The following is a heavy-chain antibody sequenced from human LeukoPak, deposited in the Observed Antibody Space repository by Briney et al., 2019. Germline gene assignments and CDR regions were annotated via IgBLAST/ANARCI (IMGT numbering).Heavy chain of an antibody. V-gene: IGHV4-31*03. Sequence: SETLSLTCTVSGGSISSGGYYWSWIRQHPGKGLEWIGYIYYSGSTYYNPSLKSRVTISVDTSKNQFSLKLSSVTAADTAVYYCARGGSSSWYHWGQGTLVTVSS. CDR2: IYYSGST. CDR1: GGSISSGGYY. D-gene: IGHD6-13*01. J-gene: IGHJ4*02. CDR3: ARGGSSSWYH.